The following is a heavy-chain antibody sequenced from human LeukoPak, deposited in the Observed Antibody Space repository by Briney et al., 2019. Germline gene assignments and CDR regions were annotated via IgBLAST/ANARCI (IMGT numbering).Heavy chain of an antibody. J-gene: IGHJ6*03. D-gene: IGHD1-26*01. CDR3: ASSGSYYTRLDV. Sequence: SETLSLTCTVSAGSIISGVYYWSWIRRPQGKGLEWIGYIYHSGSTYYNPSLKSRVTISVDRSKNQFSLKLSSVTAADTAVYYCASSGSYYTRLDVWGKGTTVTVSS. CDR2: IYHSGST. CDR1: AGSIISGVYY. V-gene: IGHV4-30-2*01.